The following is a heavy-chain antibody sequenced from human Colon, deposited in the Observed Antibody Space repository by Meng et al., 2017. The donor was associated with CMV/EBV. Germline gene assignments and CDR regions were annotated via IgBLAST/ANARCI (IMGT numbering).Heavy chain of an antibody. V-gene: IGHV4-34*01. D-gene: IGHD3-3*01. J-gene: IGHJ4*02. CDR2: VHHKGGI. CDR3: ARGPYWSGDYPRRYYFDY. Sequence: SETLSPTCALSGGPFNNYYYSWLRQPPGKGLEWIGEVHHKGGINYNSSLESRVTISVDRSKNQFSLRLTSLTAADSGVYYCARGPYWSGDYPRRYYFDYWGQGSLVTVSS. CDR1: GGPFNNYY.